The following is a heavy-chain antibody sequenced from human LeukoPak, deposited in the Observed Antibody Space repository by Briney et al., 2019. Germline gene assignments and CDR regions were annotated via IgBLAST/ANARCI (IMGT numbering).Heavy chain of an antibody. CDR1: GYTFTGYY. CDR2: INPNSGGT. Sequence: ASVKVSCKASGYTFTGYYMHWVRQAPGQGLEWMGRINPNSGGTNYAQKFQGRVTMTRDTSISTAYMELSRLRSDDTAVYYCARDRYGGNSYAYWGQGTLVTVSS. CDR3: ARDRYGGNSYAY. J-gene: IGHJ4*02. V-gene: IGHV1-2*06. D-gene: IGHD4-23*01.